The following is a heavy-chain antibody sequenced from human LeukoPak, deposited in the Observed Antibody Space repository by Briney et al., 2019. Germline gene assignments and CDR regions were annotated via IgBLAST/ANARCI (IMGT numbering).Heavy chain of an antibody. J-gene: IGHJ4*02. CDR2: INPSGDNT. D-gene: IGHD5-18*01. V-gene: IGHV1-46*01. CDR1: GYTFTNNF. Sequence: GASVKVSCKASGYTFTNNFMHWVRQAPGQGLEWIGIINPSGDNTWYVQKFQGRVTMTRDMATSTDYLEVSSLRSEDTAVYYCARTKSGYSYGSRYPYFDYWGQGTLVTVSS. CDR3: ARTKSGYSYGSRYPYFDY.